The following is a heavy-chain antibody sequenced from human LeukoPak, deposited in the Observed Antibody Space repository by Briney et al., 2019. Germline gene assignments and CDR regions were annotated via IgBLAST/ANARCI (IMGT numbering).Heavy chain of an antibody. V-gene: IGHV3-7*01. CDR1: GFTISSYW. CDR3: ARWQSYCSSTSCFNFDY. CDR2: RKQDGSEQ. D-gene: IGHD2-2*01. Sequence: QAGGSLRLSCSASGFTISSYWMSWVRQAPPKGLNWVANRKQDGSEQYYVDSVKSRFTISRDNAKNSLYLQMNSLRAEDTAVYYCARWQSYCSSTSCFNFDYWGQGTLVTVSS. J-gene: IGHJ4*02.